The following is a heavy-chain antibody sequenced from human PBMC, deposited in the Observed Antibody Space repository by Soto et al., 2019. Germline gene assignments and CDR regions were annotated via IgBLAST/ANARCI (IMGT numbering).Heavy chain of an antibody. Sequence: EVQLVESGGGLVQPGGSLRLSCAASGFTLNGYAMNWVRQAPGKGLEWVSYISSSSANIHYADSVKGRFTISRDNAKTSLYLQMNSLRDEDTAVYYCARDRSYGSSYYHHFDYWGPGTLVTVSS. V-gene: IGHV3-48*02. J-gene: IGHJ4*02. CDR2: ISSSSANI. D-gene: IGHD6-13*01. CDR1: GFTLNGYA. CDR3: ARDRSYGSSYYHHFDY.